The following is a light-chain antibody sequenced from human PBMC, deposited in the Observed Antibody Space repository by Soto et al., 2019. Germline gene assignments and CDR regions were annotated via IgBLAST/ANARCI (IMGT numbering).Light chain of an antibody. V-gene: IGLV2-23*01. CDR3: CSYATYNMI. Sequence: QSVLTQPASVSGSPGQSITISCTRTSNDFGTYYFVSWYQQHPDKAPKLIIYDGTERPSGVSNRFSGSKSGNTASLTISGLRAEDEAHYYCCSYATYNMILGGGTKVTVL. CDR2: DGT. J-gene: IGLJ2*01. CDR1: SNDFGTYYF.